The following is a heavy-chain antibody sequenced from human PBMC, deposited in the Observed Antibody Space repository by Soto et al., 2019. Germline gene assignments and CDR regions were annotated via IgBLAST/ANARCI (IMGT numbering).Heavy chain of an antibody. V-gene: IGHV3-73*01. CDR2: IRSKANSYAT. J-gene: IGHJ6*02. D-gene: IGHD3-22*01. Sequence: GGSLRLSCAASGFTFSGSAMHWVRQASGKGLEWVGRIRSKANSYATAYAASVKGRFTISRDDSKNTAYLQMNSLKTEDTAVYYCTRPARGYDSSYYYGMDVWGQGTTVTVSS. CDR3: TRPARGYDSSYYYGMDV. CDR1: GFTFSGSA.